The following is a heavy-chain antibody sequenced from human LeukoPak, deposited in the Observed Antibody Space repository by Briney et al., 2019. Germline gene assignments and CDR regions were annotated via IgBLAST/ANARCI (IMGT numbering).Heavy chain of an antibody. CDR1: GFTFSSYG. CDR3: AREEIAAPWYFDY. Sequence: QAGGSLRLSCAASGFTFSSYGMHWVRQAPGKWLEWVAVISYDGSNKYYADSVKGRFTISRDNSKNTLYLQMNSLRAEDTAVYYCAREEIAAPWYFDYWGQGTLVTVSS. D-gene: IGHD6-13*01. CDR2: ISYDGSNK. V-gene: IGHV3-30*03. J-gene: IGHJ4*02.